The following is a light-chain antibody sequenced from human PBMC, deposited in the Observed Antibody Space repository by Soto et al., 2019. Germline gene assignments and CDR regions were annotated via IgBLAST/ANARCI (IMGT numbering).Light chain of an antibody. J-gene: IGKJ1*01. V-gene: IGKV2-28*01. CDR1: QSLLHSRGDNY. Sequence: DIVLTQSPLSLSVTPGEPASISCRSSQSLLHSRGDNYLDWYVQKPGQSPQLLIYLGSNRASGVPDRFSGSGSGTYFTLRISRVEAKDVGVYYCMQAQQIPRTFGQGTKVEI. CDR3: MQAQQIPRT. CDR2: LGS.